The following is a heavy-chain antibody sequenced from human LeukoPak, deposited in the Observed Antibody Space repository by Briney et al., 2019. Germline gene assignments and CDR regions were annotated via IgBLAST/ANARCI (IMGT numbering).Heavy chain of an antibody. CDR2: INSDGSIT. CDR3: AKERTGGWPFDY. J-gene: IGHJ4*02. D-gene: IGHD6-19*01. Sequence: GGSLRLSCAASGFTFSSYWMHWVRQAPREGLVWVSYINSDGSITTYADSVKGRFTISRDNAKNTLYLQMNSLRADDTAVYYCAKERTGGWPFDYWGQGTLVIVSS. V-gene: IGHV3-74*01. CDR1: GFTFSSYW.